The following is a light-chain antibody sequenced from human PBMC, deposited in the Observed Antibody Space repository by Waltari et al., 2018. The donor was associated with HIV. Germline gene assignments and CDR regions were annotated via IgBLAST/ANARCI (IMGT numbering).Light chain of an antibody. CDR1: SSNIGAGYY. CDR3: QSYDSSLSGSV. V-gene: IGLV1-40*01. J-gene: IGLJ3*02. Sequence: QSVLTQPPSVSGAQGQRVTISCTGSSSNIGAGYYVHWYQQLPGTAPKLLIYGNSHRPSGVPDRFSGSKSGTSASLAITGLQAEDEADYYCQSYDSSLSGSVFGGGTKLTVL. CDR2: GNS.